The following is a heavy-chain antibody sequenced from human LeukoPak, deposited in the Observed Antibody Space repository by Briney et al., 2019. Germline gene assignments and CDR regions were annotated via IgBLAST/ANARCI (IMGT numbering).Heavy chain of an antibody. D-gene: IGHD1-1*01. V-gene: IGHV1-18*01. CDR1: GYTFTSYG. CDR3: ARAPRSWMLSWFDP. J-gene: IGHJ5*02. Sequence: ASVKDSCKASGYTFTSYGISWVRQAPGQGLEWMGWISAYNGNTNYAQKLQGRVTMTTDTSTSTAYMELRSLRSDDTAVYYCARAPRSWMLSWFDPWGQGTLVTVSS. CDR2: ISAYNGNT.